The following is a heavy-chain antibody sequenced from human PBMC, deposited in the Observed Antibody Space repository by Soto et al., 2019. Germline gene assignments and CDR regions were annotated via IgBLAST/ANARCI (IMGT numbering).Heavy chain of an antibody. CDR1: GFTFSSYG. CDR3: ARAFDYGGNTLDY. J-gene: IGHJ4*02. CDR2: TSSDGSNK. Sequence: GSLRLSCAASGFTFSSYGMHWVRQAPGKGLEWVAVTSSDGSNKYYADSVKGRFTVSKDNSKNTLYLQMNSLRAEDTAVYYCARAFDYGGNTLDYWGQGTLVTVSS. D-gene: IGHD4-17*01. V-gene: IGHV3-30*03.